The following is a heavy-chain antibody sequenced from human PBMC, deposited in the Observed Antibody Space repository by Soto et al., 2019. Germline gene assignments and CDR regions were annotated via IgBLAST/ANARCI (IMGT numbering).Heavy chain of an antibody. J-gene: IGHJ3*02. V-gene: IGHV3-30-3*01. CDR2: ISYDGSNK. CDR3: ARDYYYDSSGYYDGAFDI. D-gene: IGHD3-22*01. CDR1: GFTFSSYA. Sequence: LRLSCAASGFTFSSYAMHWVRQAPGKGLEWVAVISYDGSNKYYADSVKGRFTISRDNSKNTLYLQMNSLRAEDTAVYYCARDYYYDSSGYYDGAFDIWGQGTMVTVSS.